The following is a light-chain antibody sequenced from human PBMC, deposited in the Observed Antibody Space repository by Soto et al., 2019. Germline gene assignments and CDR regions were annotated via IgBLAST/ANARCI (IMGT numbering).Light chain of an antibody. J-gene: IGKJ3*01. V-gene: IGKV1-39*01. Sequence: DIQMTQSPSSLSASVGDRVTITCRASQSISSYLNWYQQNPGKAPKLLISAASNLQNGVPSRVSGSGSGTDFTLTISSLQPEDFALYYCQQSYSTPYTFGPGTKVDIK. CDR2: AAS. CDR3: QQSYSTPYT. CDR1: QSISSY.